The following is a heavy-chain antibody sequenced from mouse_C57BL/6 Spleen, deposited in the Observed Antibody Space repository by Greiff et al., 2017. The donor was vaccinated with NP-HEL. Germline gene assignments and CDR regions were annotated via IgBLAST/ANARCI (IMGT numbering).Heavy chain of an antibody. CDR1: GYTFTSYW. J-gene: IGHJ3*01. CDR2: IYPSDSET. D-gene: IGHD1-1*01. Sequence: QVQLQQSGAELVRPGSSVKLSCKASGYTFTSYWMDWVKQRPGQGLEWIGNIYPSDSETHYNQKFKDKATLTVDKSSSTAYMQLSSLTSEDSAVYYCARSGDYSAWFAYWGQGTLVTVSA. V-gene: IGHV1-61*01. CDR3: ARSGDYSAWFAY.